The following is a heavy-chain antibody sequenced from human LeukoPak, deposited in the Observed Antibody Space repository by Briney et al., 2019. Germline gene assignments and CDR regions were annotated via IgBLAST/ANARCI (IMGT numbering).Heavy chain of an antibody. J-gene: IGHJ4*02. D-gene: IGHD6-6*01. CDR2: ISSSSSYI. CDR3: ARDPSYSSSSAPFDY. CDR1: GFTFSSYS. V-gene: IGHV3-21*01. Sequence: GGSLRLSCAASGFTFSSYSMNWVRQAPGKGLEWVSSISSSSSYIYYADSVKGRFTISRDNAKNSLYLQMNSLRAEDTAVYYCARDPSYSSSSAPFDYWGQGTLVTVSS.